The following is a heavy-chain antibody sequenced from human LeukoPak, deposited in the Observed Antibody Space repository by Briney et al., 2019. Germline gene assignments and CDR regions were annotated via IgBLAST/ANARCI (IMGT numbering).Heavy chain of an antibody. CDR3: ARRSGSGWSRAEYFQH. D-gene: IGHD6-19*01. CDR2: IYYSGST. Sequence: SETLSLTCTVSGGSISSSSYSWGWIRQPPGKGLEWIGSIYYSGSTYYNPSLKSRVTISVDTSKNQFSLKLSSVTAADTAVYYCARRSGSGWSRAEYFQHWGQGTLVTVSS. CDR1: GGSISSSSYS. J-gene: IGHJ1*01. V-gene: IGHV4-39*01.